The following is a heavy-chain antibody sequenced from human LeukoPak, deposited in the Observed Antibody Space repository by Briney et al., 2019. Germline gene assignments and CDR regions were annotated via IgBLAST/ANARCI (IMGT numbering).Heavy chain of an antibody. CDR1: GYSISSGDYY. CDR3: AREGAYCSGTDCFATTVDA. CDR2: VDLGGTT. D-gene: IGHD2-2*01. J-gene: IGHJ5*02. Sequence: SQTLSLTCNVSGYSISSGDYYWTWIRQPAGKGLEWVGRVDLGGTTSYNPSLISRVTVSVDPSKNQFSLSLTSVTAADTATYYCAREGAYCSGTDCFATTVDAWGPGALVTVSS. V-gene: IGHV4-61*02.